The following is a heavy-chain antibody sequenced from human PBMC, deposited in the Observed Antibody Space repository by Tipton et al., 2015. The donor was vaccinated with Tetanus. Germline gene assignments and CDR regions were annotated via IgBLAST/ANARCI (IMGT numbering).Heavy chain of an antibody. CDR2: IGGSRLTP. CDR1: GFTFKSYT. Sequence: SLRLSCAASGFTFKSYTMNWVRQAPGNGLEWVAAIGGSRLTPYYADSVKGRFTISRDNSKNTMSLQLNSLRADDTAIYYCAKEALGVLNLWGKGTTVIVSS. CDR3: AKEALGVLNL. J-gene: IGHJ6*04. D-gene: IGHD1-14*01. V-gene: IGHV3-23*01.